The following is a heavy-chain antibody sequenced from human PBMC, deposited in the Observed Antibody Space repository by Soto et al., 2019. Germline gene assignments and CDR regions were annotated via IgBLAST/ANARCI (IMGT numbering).Heavy chain of an antibody. CDR3: TRDPYGGSRYYFDS. D-gene: IGHD1-26*01. V-gene: IGHV3-33*01. Sequence: QVQLVESGGGVVQPGRSLRLSCAASGYTFTNYGMHWDRQAPSKGLEWVAVIWYDGSNKYYADSVKGRFTISKDNSQNTLYLQINNLRAEYTAMYYCTRDPYGGSRYYFDSWGQGTLVTVSS. CDR2: IWYDGSNK. CDR1: GYTFTNYG. J-gene: IGHJ4*02.